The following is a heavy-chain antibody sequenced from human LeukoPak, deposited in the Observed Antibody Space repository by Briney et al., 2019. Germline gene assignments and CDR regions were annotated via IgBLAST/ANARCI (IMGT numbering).Heavy chain of an antibody. CDR1: GGSVSSGNYY. J-gene: IGHJ4*02. V-gene: IGHV4-61*01. CDR2: IYYSGST. Sequence: SETLSLTCTVSGGSVSSGNYYWSWIRQPPGKGLEWIGYIYYSGSTNYNPSLKSRVTISVDTSKNQFSLKLSSVTAADTAVYYCARVAPRGYSYGAPRFDYWGQGTLVTVSS. D-gene: IGHD5-18*01. CDR3: ARVAPRGYSYGAPRFDY.